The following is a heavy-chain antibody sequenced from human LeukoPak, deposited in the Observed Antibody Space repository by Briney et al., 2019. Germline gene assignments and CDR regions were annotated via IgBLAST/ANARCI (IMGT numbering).Heavy chain of an antibody. CDR1: GYTFTGYY. Sequence: ASVKVSCKASGYTFTGYYMHWVRQAPGQGLEWMGWINPNSGGTNYAQKFQGRVTTTRDTSISTAYMELSRLRSDDTAVYYCASIGPYYYDSSGSLDAFDIWGQGTMVTVSS. D-gene: IGHD3-22*01. J-gene: IGHJ3*02. CDR2: INPNSGGT. CDR3: ASIGPYYYDSSGSLDAFDI. V-gene: IGHV1-2*02.